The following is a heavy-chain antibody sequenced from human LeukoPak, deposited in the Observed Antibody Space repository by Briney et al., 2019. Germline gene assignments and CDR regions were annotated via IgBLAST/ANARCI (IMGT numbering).Heavy chain of an antibody. CDR1: GYRFTSYW. J-gene: IGHJ5*02. D-gene: IGHD3-10*01. CDR2: IYPGYSDT. CDR3: ARLYYYASGSKHPVALGWFDP. V-gene: IGHV5-51*01. Sequence: GASLKISCKGSGYRFTSYWIGWVRRMPGKGLEWMGIIYPGYSDTEYSPSFQGQVTISADKSINTAYLQWSSLRASDTAVYYCARLYYYASGSKHPVALGWFDPWGQGTLVTVSS.